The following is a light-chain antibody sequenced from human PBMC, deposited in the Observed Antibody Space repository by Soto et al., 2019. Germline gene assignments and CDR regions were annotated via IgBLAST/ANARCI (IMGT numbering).Light chain of an antibody. V-gene: IGLV1-44*01. J-gene: IGLJ1*01. CDR2: DDK. CDR1: ISNIGTNP. Sequence: QSVLTQPPSWSGTHGQRVTISCSGGISNIGTNPVAWYQQLPVTAPKLLINDDKHRPSGVPERFSGSRSGTSASLAISGLQSEDEADYFCGTWDASLSGYVFGTGTKVTVL. CDR3: GTWDASLSGYV.